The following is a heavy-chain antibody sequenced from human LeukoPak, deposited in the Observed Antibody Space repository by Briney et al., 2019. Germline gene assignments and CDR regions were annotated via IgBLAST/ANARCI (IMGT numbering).Heavy chain of an antibody. J-gene: IGHJ4*02. D-gene: IGHD3-10*01. V-gene: IGHV4-34*01. CDR3: ARGSGSGSDYFDY. CDR2: INHSGST. CDR1: GGSFSGYY. Sequence: SSETLSLTCAVYGGSFSGYYWSWIRQPPGKGLEWIGEINHSGSTNYNPSLKSRVTISVDTSKNQFPLKLSSVPAADTAVYYCARGSGSGSDYFDYWGQGTLVTVPS.